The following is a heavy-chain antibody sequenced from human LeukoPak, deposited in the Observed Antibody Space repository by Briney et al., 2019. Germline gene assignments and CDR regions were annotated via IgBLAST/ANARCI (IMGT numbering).Heavy chain of an antibody. J-gene: IGHJ4*02. CDR1: GFTFDDYA. V-gene: IGHV3-9*01. Sequence: GRSLRLSCAASGFTFDDYAMRWVRQAPGKGLEWVSGISWNSGSIGYADSVKGRFTISRDNAKNSLYLQMNSLRAEDTALYYCAKDFSPGSSSYFDYWGQGTLVTVSS. D-gene: IGHD6-6*01. CDR2: ISWNSGSI. CDR3: AKDFSPGSSSYFDY.